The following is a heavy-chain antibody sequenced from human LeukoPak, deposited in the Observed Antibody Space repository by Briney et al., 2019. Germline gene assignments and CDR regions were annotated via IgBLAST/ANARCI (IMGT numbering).Heavy chain of an antibody. D-gene: IGHD5-24*01. CDR2: IYSGGTT. Sequence: GGSLRLSCAASGFTVSSNYMSWVRQAPGKGLEWVSVIYSGGTTHYADSVKGRFTISRDNSKNTLYLQMNSLRAEDTAVYYCAKDRLTNGYNSVDYWGQGTLVTVSS. CDR3: AKDRLTNGYNSVDY. CDR1: GFTVSSNY. J-gene: IGHJ4*02. V-gene: IGHV3-66*01.